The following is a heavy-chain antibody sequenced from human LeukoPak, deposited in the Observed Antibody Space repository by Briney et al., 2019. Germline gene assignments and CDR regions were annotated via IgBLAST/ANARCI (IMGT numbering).Heavy chain of an antibody. CDR2: IIPIFGTA. V-gene: IGHV1-69*01. J-gene: IGHJ4*02. CDR3: ARVYRRDILTGYFYYFDY. Sequence: GSSVKVSCKASGGTFSSYAISWVRQAPGQGLEWMGGIIPIFGTANYAQKFQGRVTITADEPTSTAYMELSSLRSEDTAVYYCARVYRRDILTGYFYYFDYWGQGTLVTVSS. D-gene: IGHD3-9*01. CDR1: GGTFSSYA.